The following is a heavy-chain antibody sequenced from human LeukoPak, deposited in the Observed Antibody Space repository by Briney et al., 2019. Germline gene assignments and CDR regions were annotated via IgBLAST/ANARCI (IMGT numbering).Heavy chain of an antibody. V-gene: IGHV1-18*01. CDR1: GYTFTSYG. Sequence: ASVKVSCKASGYTFTSYGISWVRQASGQGLEWMGWISAYNGNTNYAQKLQGRVTMTTDTSTSTAYMELRSLRSDDTAVYYCAREGGSYDILTGTRKDYYYYGMDVWGQGTTVTVSS. D-gene: IGHD3-9*01. J-gene: IGHJ6*02. CDR3: AREGGSYDILTGTRKDYYYYGMDV. CDR2: ISAYNGNT.